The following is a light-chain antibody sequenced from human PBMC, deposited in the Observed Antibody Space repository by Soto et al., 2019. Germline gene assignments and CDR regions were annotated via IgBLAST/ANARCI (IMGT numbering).Light chain of an antibody. Sequence: EIVLTQSPGTLSLSPGERATLSCRASQSVTNNYLDWFQQKPGQAPRLLIYDASIRADGIPDRFSGSWPETDFTLTISRLEPEDSAVYYCQQCSFSPRTFGQGTKVDIK. CDR3: QQCSFSPRT. J-gene: IGKJ1*01. CDR1: QSVTNNY. V-gene: IGKV3-20*01. CDR2: DAS.